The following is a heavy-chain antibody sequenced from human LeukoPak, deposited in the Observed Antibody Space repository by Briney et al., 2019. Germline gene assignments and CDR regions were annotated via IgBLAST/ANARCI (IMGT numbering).Heavy chain of an antibody. D-gene: IGHD1-26*01. Sequence: GGSLTLSCAASGFTFSSYSMNWVRQAPGKGLEWVSSISSSSSYIYYADSVKGRFTISRDNAKNSLYLQMNSLRAEDTAVYYCARDRRRIVGAIRGGAFDYWGQGTLVTVSS. J-gene: IGHJ4*02. CDR2: ISSSSSYI. CDR1: GFTFSSYS. CDR3: ARDRRRIVGAIRGGAFDY. V-gene: IGHV3-21*01.